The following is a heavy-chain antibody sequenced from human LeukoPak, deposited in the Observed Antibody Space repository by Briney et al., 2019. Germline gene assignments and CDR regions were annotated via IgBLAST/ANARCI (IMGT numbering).Heavy chain of an antibody. CDR2: INPNSGGT. CDR3: ARGINYYDSSGYPSYYFDY. Sequence: ASVKVSCKASGYTFTGYYMHWVRQAPGLGLEWMGWINPNSGGTNYAQKFQGGVTMTRDTSISTAHMELSRLRSDDTAVYYCARGINYYDSSGYPSYYFDYWGQGTLVTVSS. J-gene: IGHJ4*02. CDR1: GYTFTGYY. V-gene: IGHV1-2*02. D-gene: IGHD3-22*01.